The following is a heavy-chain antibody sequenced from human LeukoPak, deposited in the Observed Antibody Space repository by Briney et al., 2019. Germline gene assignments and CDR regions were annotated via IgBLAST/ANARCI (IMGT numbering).Heavy chain of an antibody. V-gene: IGHV1-8*01. CDR3: ARDPYDFWSGYYFDY. Sequence: GASVKVSCKASGYTFTSYDINWVRQATGQGLEWMGWMNPNSGNTGYAQKFQGRVTMTRDTSTSTVYMELSSLRSEDTAVYYCARDPYDFWSGYYFDYWGQGTLVTVSS. CDR1: GYTFTSYD. CDR2: MNPNSGNT. D-gene: IGHD3-3*01. J-gene: IGHJ4*02.